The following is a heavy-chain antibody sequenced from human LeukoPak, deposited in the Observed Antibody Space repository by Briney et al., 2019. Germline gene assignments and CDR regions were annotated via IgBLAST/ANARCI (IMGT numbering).Heavy chain of an antibody. Sequence: GASVKVSCKASGYTFTNYYIHWVREAPGQGLEWMGIINPSSGSTGYAQKFQDRVTMTRDTSTSTLYLELSSLSSEDTAVYYCARGGSGSHYSPFDYWGQGTLVTVSS. V-gene: IGHV1-46*01. J-gene: IGHJ4*02. CDR2: INPSSGST. CDR1: GYTFTNYY. CDR3: ARGGSGSHYSPFDY. D-gene: IGHD3-10*01.